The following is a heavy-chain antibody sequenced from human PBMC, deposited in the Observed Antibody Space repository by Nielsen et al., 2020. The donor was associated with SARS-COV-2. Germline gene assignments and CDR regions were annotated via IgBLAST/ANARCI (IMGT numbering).Heavy chain of an antibody. J-gene: IGHJ4*02. V-gene: IGHV3-72*01. D-gene: IGHD3-16*02. CDR3: AKTDVWGSYQYFDY. CDR1: GFTFSDHY. CDR2: TRNKANSYTT. Sequence: GGSLRLSCAASGFTFSDHYMDWVRQAPGKGLEWVGRTRNKANSYTTEYAASVKGRFTVSRDDSKNSLYLQMNSLRAEDTAVYYCAKTDVWGSYQYFDYWGQGTLVTVSS.